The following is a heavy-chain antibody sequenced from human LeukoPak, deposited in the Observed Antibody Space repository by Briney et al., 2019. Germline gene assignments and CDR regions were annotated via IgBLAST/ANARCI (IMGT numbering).Heavy chain of an antibody. J-gene: IGHJ4*02. V-gene: IGHV3-7*01. CDR2: IKQDGSDK. D-gene: IGHD1-14*01. CDR3: AREVWGPEY. Sequence: GGSLRLSCAASGFTFTKYWMTWVRQAPGKGLEWVGNIKQDGSDKNYMDSVRGRFTISRDNTKNSVYLQMSSLRAEDTAVYYCAREVWGPEYWGQGTLVTVSS. CDR1: GFTFTKYW.